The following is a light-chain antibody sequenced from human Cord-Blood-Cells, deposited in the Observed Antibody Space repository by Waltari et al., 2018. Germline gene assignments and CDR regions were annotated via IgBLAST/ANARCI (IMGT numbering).Light chain of an antibody. CDR1: VSDVGSYNL. CDR2: EVS. V-gene: IGLV2-23*02. CDR3: CSYAGSSTLV. J-gene: IGLJ3*02. Sequence: QPALTQPASVPGSAGQSITISCPGTVSDVGSYNLVSWYQQHPGKAPKLMIYEVSKRPSGVSNRFSGSKSGNTASLTISGLQAEDEADYYCCSYAGSSTLVFGGGTKLTVL.